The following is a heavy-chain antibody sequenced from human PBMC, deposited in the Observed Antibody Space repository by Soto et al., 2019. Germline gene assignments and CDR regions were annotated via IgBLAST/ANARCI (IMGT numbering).Heavy chain of an antibody. CDR2: ISYDGSNK. V-gene: IGHV3-30*18. Sequence: ESGGGVVQPGRSLRLSCAASGFTFSSYGMHWVRQAPGKGLEWVAVISYDGSNKYYADSVKGRFTISRDNSKNTLYLQTNSLRAEDTAVYYCAKDPVSSCSSTSCYAYYYYYMDDWGKGTTVTVSS. D-gene: IGHD2-2*01. CDR1: GFTFSSYG. J-gene: IGHJ6*03. CDR3: AKDPVSSCSSTSCYAYYYYYMDD.